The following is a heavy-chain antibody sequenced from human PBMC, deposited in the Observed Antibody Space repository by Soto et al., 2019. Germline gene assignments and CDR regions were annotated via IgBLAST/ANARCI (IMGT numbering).Heavy chain of an antibody. D-gene: IGHD5-12*01. CDR2: ISYDGSNK. Sequence: WGALLVYCAASGFTFSTYAMRWVRQAPGKGLDWVAVISYDGSNKYYADSVNGRFTISIDNSKNTLYLQMNSLRAEDTAVYYCAKGPRGSSGDYDILFDYWGQGTMVTVSS. CDR3: AKGPRGSSGDYDILFDY. J-gene: IGHJ4*02. V-gene: IGHV3-30*18. CDR1: GFTFSTYA.